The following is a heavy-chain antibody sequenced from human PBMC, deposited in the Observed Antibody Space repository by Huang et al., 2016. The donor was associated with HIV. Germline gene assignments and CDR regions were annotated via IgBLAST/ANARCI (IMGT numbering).Heavy chain of an antibody. CDR3: TTSGDYGRFDH. Sequence: QVQLVQSGAEVKKPGASVKVSCKASGSTLTRYYFHWVRQAPGQGPEWMGIINPSGGRTTYAQKFQGRVTMTRDTSTTTVYMELTSLRSQDTAVYYCTTSGDYGRFDHWGQGTLVTVSS. V-gene: IGHV1-46*03. CDR2: INPSGGRT. J-gene: IGHJ4*02. D-gene: IGHD4-17*01. CDR1: GSTLTRYY.